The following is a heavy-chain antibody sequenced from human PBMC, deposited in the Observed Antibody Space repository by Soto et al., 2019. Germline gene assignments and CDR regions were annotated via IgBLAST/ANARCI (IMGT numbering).Heavy chain of an antibody. J-gene: IGHJ5*02. Sequence: SETLSLTCDIYGGSFSGYYWSWSRQPPGKGLEGIGEINHSGSTNYNPSLKSRITISVDTSKNQFSLKLSSVTAADTAVYYCARGWFDPWGQGTLVTVS. V-gene: IGHV4-34*01. CDR3: ARGWFDP. CDR1: GGSFSGYY. CDR2: INHSGST.